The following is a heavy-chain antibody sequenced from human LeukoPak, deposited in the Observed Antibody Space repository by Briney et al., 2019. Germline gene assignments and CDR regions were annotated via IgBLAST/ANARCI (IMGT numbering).Heavy chain of an antibody. CDR2: IYYSGST. V-gene: IGHV4-59*12. J-gene: IGHJ3*02. Sequence: SETLSLTCTVSGGSISSYYWSWIRQPPGKGLEWIGYIYYSGSTNYNPSLKSRVTISVDTSKNQFSLKLSSVTPADTAVYYCARDFDGDHDQDAFDMWGQGTLVTVSS. CDR3: ARDFDGDHDQDAFDM. D-gene: IGHD4-17*01. CDR1: GGSISSYY.